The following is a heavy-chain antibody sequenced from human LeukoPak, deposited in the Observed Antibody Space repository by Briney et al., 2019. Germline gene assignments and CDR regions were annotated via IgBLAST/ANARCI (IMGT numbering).Heavy chain of an antibody. J-gene: IGHJ4*02. D-gene: IGHD3-22*01. CDR1: GGTFSTYA. V-gene: IGHV1-69*04. CDR3: ASYYYDSSGYYYPLDY. Sequence: SVMVSCKASGGTFSTYAISWVRQAPGQGLEWMGRIIPIFGIANYAQKFQGRVTITADKSTSTAYMELSSLRSEDTAVYYCASYYYDSSGYYYPLDYWGQGTLVTVSS. CDR2: IIPIFGIA.